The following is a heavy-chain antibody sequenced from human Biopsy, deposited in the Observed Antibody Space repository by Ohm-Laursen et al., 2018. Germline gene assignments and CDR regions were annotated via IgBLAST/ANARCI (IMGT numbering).Heavy chain of an antibody. Sequence: SLRLSCTAPGFPFSDYYMRWIRQAPGKGLEWVSYISSGGTTIYYADSVKGRVTISRDNAKNSLYLQMNSLRADDTAVYYCAKDQGYYYDRSVYYYFDYWGQGTLVTVSS. CDR2: ISSGGTTI. CDR3: AKDQGYYYDRSVYYYFDY. CDR1: GFPFSDYY. D-gene: IGHD3-22*01. V-gene: IGHV3-11*01. J-gene: IGHJ4*02.